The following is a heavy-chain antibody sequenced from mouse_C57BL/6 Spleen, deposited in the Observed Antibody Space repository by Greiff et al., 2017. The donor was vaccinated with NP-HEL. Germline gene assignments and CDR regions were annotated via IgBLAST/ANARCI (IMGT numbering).Heavy chain of an antibody. D-gene: IGHD1-1*01. CDR2: IRSKSNNYAT. CDR3: VRHGDYYGSSPYYFDY. J-gene: IGHJ2*01. Sequence: GGGLVQPKGSLKLSCAASGFSFNTYAMNWVRQAPGKGLEWVARIRSKSNNYATYYADSVKDRFTISRDDSESMLYLQMNNLKTEDTAMYYCVRHGDYYGSSPYYFDYWGQGTTLTVSS. CDR1: GFSFNTYA. V-gene: IGHV10-1*01.